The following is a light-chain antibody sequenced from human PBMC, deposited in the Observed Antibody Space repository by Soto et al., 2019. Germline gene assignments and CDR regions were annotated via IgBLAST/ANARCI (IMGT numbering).Light chain of an antibody. CDR1: SSNSGSNY. V-gene: IGLV1-47*01. CDR2: RNN. J-gene: IGLJ2*01. Sequence: QSVLTQPPSASGTPGQRVTISCSGSSSNSGSNYVYWYQQLPGTAPKLLIYRNNQRPSGVPDRFSGSKSGTSASLAISGLRSEDEADYDCAAWDDSLSVVVFGGGTKLTVL. CDR3: AAWDDSLSVVV.